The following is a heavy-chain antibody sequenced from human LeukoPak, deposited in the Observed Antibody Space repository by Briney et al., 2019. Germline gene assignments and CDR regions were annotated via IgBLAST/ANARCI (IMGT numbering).Heavy chain of an antibody. CDR1: GGSISSYY. V-gene: IGHV4-59*01. CDR2: IYYSGST. Sequence: SETLSLTCTVSGGSISSYYWSWIQQPPGKGLEWIGYIYYSGSTNYNPSLKSRVTISVDTSKNQFSLKLSSVTAADTAVYYCASQYSRGWGYFDYWGQGTLVTVSS. D-gene: IGHD6-19*01. J-gene: IGHJ4*02. CDR3: ASQYSRGWGYFDY.